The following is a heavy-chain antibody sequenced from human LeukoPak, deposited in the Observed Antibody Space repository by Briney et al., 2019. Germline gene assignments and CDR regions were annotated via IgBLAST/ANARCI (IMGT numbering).Heavy chain of an antibody. J-gene: IGHJ4*02. V-gene: IGHV4-31*03. Sequence: SETLSLTCTVSGGSISSGGYYWSWIRQHPGKGLERIGYIYYSGNTYYNPSLKSRVIISIDTSKNQFSLKLSSVTAADTAVYYCARRSSSSWNIFDYWGQGTLVTVSS. CDR3: ARRSSSSWNIFDY. D-gene: IGHD6-13*01. CDR1: GGSISSGGYY. CDR2: IYYSGNT.